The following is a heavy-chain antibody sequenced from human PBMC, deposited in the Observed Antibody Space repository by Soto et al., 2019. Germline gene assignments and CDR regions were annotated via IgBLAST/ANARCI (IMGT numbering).Heavy chain of an antibody. CDR2: INHSGST. J-gene: IGHJ5*02. V-gene: IGHV4-34*01. CDR1: GGSFSGYY. Sequence: SETLSLTCAVYGGSFSGYYWSWIRQPPGKGLEWIGEINHSGSTNYNPSLKSRVTISVDTSKNQFSLKLSSVTAADTAVYYCAVTLGGSYNWFDPWGQGTLVTVSS. CDR3: AVTLGGSYNWFDP. D-gene: IGHD3-16*01.